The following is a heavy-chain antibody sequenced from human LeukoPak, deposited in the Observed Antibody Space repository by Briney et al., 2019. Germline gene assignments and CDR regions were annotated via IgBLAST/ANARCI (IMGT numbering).Heavy chain of an antibody. D-gene: IGHD3-3*01. CDR3: AKSRRITIFGVVITDYYYYGMDV. CDR1: GFTFSSYA. Sequence: QPGGSLRLSCAASGFTFSSYAMSWVRQAPGKGLEWVSAISGSGGSTYYADSVKGRFTISRDNSKNTLYLQMNSLRAEDTAVYYCAKSRRITIFGVVITDYYYYGMDVWGQGTTVTVSS. CDR2: ISGSGGST. J-gene: IGHJ6*02. V-gene: IGHV3-23*01.